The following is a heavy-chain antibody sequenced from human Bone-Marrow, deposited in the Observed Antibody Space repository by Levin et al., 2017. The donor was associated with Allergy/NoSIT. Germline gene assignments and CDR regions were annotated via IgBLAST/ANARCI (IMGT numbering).Heavy chain of an antibody. CDR3: VRRWQ. V-gene: IGHV3-66*04. CDR2: MYSGGST. J-gene: IGHJ4*02. Sequence: GGSLRLSCAASGFTVSSNYMAWVRQAPGKGLEWVSFMYSGGSTHYAESVKGRFTISRDNTKNTLHLQMNSLRAEDTAVYYCVRRWQWGQGTLVTVSS. CDR1: GFTVSSNY. D-gene: IGHD2-15*01.